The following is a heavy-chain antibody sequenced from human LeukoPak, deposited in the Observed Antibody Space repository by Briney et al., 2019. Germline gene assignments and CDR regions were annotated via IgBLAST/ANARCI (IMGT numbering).Heavy chain of an antibody. D-gene: IGHD2-2*02. J-gene: IGHJ5*02. V-gene: IGHV1-69*04. CDR2: IIPILGIA. CDR3: ARVIQRDGYCSSTSCYRKTYNWFDP. Sequence: GASVKVSCKASGGTFSSYAISWVRQAPGQGLEWMGRIIPILGIANYAQKFQGRVTITADKSTSTAYMELSSLRSEDTAVYYCARVIQRDGYCSSTSCYRKTYNWFDPWGQGTLVTVSS. CDR1: GGTFSSYA.